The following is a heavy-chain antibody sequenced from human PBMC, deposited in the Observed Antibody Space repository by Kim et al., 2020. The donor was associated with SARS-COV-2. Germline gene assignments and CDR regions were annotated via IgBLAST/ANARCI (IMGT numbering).Heavy chain of an antibody. V-gene: IGHV7-4-1*02. D-gene: IGHD5-12*01. CDR2: INTNTGNP. J-gene: IGHJ6*02. CDR1: GYTFTSYA. CDR3: ARGGYDFAFYYGMDV. Sequence: ASVKVSCKASGYTFTSYAMNWVRQAPGQGLEWMGWINTNTGNPTYAQGFTGRFVFSLDTSVSTAYLQISSLKAEDTAVYYCARGGYDFAFYYGMDVWGQGTTVTVSS.